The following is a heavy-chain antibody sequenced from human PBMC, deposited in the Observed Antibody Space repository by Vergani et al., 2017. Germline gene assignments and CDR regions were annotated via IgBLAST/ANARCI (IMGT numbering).Heavy chain of an antibody. CDR3: ARSLGTQRQDYYYYYCMDV. CDR1: GGSISSGGYY. D-gene: IGHD6-25*01. CDR2: IYYSGST. J-gene: IGHJ6*03. Sequence: QVQLQESGPGLVKPSQTLSLTCTVSGGSISSGGYYWSWIRQHPGKGLEWIGYIYYSGSTYYNPSLKSRVTISVDTSKNEFSLKLSSVTAADTAVYYCARSLGTQRQDYYYYYCMDVWGKGTTVTVSS. V-gene: IGHV4-31*03.